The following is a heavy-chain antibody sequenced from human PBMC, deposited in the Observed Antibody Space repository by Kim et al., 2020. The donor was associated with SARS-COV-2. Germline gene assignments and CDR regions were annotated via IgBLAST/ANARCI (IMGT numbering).Heavy chain of an antibody. D-gene: IGHD2-2*01. CDR2: ISGSGSRI. CDR3: ATIPASPYFFDY. Sequence: GGSLRLSCAASEFTFRNFELNWVRQAPGKGLEWVSYISGSGSRIYYADSVKGRFTISRDNAKKSLYLQMNSLRAEDTAVDYCATIPASPYFFDYWGQGTL. CDR1: EFTFRNFE. J-gene: IGHJ4*02. V-gene: IGHV3-48*03.